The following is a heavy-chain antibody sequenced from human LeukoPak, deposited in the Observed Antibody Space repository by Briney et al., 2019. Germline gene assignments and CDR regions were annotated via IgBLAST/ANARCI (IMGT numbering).Heavy chain of an antibody. CDR2: FSPNSGGT. CDR3: VRGGHYCSGVNCYGTDY. V-gene: IGHV1-2*06. CDR1: GYTFTGYY. D-gene: IGHD2-15*01. J-gene: IGHJ4*02. Sequence: ASVKVSCKASGYTFTGYYIHWVRQAPGQGPEWMGRFSPNSGGTNSAQKFQARVTMTRDTSISTAYMELNGLTSDDTAVYYCVRGGHYCSGVNCYGTDYWGQGTLVTVSS.